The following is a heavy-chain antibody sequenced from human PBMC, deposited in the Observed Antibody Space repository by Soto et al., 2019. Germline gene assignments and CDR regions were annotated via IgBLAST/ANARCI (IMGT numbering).Heavy chain of an antibody. Sequence: SETLSLTCTVSGASITYSYWSWIRQPPEKGLEWIGYIYFSGVATYNPSLKSRVTISVDTSKNQFSLKLSSVTAADTAVYYCARVGGINWFDPWGQGTLVTVSS. J-gene: IGHJ5*02. CDR1: GASITYSY. D-gene: IGHD1-20*01. V-gene: IGHV4-59*12. CDR2: IYFSGVA. CDR3: ARVGGINWFDP.